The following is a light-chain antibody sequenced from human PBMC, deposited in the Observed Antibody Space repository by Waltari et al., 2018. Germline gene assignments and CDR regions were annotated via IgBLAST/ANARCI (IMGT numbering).Light chain of an antibody. CDR3: HQRISSPS. J-gene: IGKJ4*01. Sequence: IVLTQSTATLSLSTGERATLSCRASQSVTRYLAWYQPKPGQAPRLLISDASNRAAGLPARFSGSVFDTHFTLTISSLEPLDSAVYYCHQRISSPSFGGWTKVQIK. V-gene: IGKV3-11*01. CDR2: DAS. CDR1: QSVTRY.